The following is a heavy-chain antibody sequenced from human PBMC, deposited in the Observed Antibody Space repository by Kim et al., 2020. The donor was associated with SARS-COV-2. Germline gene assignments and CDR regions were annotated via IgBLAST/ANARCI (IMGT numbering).Heavy chain of an antibody. Sequence: SVKVSCKASGGTFSSYAISWVRQAPGQGLEWMGGIIPIFGTANYAQKFQGRVTITADESTSTAYMELSSLRSEDTAVYYCARVGSIETGCSSTSCNTWFDPWGQGTLVTVSS. CDR3: ARVGSIETGCSSTSCNTWFDP. CDR1: GGTFSSYA. J-gene: IGHJ5*02. D-gene: IGHD2-2*02. CDR2: IIPIFGTA. V-gene: IGHV1-69*13.